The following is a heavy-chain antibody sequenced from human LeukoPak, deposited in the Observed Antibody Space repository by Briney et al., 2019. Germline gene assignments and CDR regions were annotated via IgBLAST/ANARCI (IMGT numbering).Heavy chain of an antibody. CDR1: GYTLTSYD. J-gene: IGHJ4*02. Sequence: ASVKVSCKASGYTLTSYDINWVRQATGQGLEWMGWMNPNSGGTNYAQKFQGRVTMTRDTSISTAYMELSRLRSDDTAVYYCARIAAPLDYWGQGILVTVSS. V-gene: IGHV1-2*02. CDR3: ARIAAPLDY. D-gene: IGHD6-13*01. CDR2: MNPNSGGT.